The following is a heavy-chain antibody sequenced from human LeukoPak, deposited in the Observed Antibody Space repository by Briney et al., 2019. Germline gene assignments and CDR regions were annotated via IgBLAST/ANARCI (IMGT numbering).Heavy chain of an antibody. CDR3: AHRLQWLAYDY. V-gene: IGHV2-5*02. CDR1: GFSLSTSGVG. D-gene: IGHD6-19*01. CDR2: IYCDDGK. Sequence: SGPTLVNPTQTLTLTCTFSGFSLSTSGVGVGWIRQPPGKALEWLALIYCDDGKRYSPSLKSRLTITKHTSKNQVVLTMTNMDPVDTATYYCAHRLQWLAYDYWGQGTLVTVSS. J-gene: IGHJ4*02.